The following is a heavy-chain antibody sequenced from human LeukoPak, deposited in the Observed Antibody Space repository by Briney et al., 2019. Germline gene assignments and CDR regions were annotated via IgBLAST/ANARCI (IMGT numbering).Heavy chain of an antibody. J-gene: IGHJ4*02. CDR2: IWYDGSDK. CDR1: GFTFSNYA. Sequence: GGSLRLSCAASGFTFSNYAMHWVRQAPGKGLEWVAIIWYDGSDKYYADSVKGRFTISRDNSRNTLYLQMNSLRAEDTAVYYCARDLGSSGFFDYWGQGTLVTVSP. V-gene: IGHV3-33*01. D-gene: IGHD6-19*01. CDR3: ARDLGSSGFFDY.